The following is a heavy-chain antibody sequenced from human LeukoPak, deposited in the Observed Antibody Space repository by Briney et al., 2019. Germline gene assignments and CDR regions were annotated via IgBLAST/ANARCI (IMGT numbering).Heavy chain of an antibody. CDR2: IRYDGSNK. Sequence: GGSLRLSCAASGFTFINYGMHWVRQAPGKGLEWVAFIRYDGSNKYYADSVKGRFTISRDNSKNTLYLEMNSLRAEDTAVYYCARGSLVHYYGSGSYRIRAGFDSWGQGTLVTVSS. V-gene: IGHV3-30*02. CDR3: ARGSLVHYYGSGSYRIRAGFDS. CDR1: GFTFINYG. D-gene: IGHD3-10*01. J-gene: IGHJ4*02.